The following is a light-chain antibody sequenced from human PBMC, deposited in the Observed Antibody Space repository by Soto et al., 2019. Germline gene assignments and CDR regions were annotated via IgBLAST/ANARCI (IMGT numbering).Light chain of an antibody. CDR3: QQYSSYPT. V-gene: IGKV1-9*01. CDR2: ASS. Sequence: SQLAQSPSSLSASVGDSVTVTCRASQGIGTYLVWYQQKSVKAPTVLIYASSTLQTGVPSRFSGSGSGTEFTLTISSLQSDDFATYYCQQYSSYPTFGQGTKVDIK. J-gene: IGKJ1*01. CDR1: QGIGTY.